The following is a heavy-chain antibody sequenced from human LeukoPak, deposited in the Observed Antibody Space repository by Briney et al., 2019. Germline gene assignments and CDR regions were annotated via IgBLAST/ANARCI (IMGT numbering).Heavy chain of an antibody. CDR2: INAGNGNT. CDR3: ARARGYGSGSYYYMDV. V-gene: IGHV1-3*03. Sequence: ASVKVSCKASGYTFTSYAMHWVRQAPGQRLEWMGRINAGNGNTKYSQEFQGRVTITRDTSASTAYMELSSLRSEDMAVYYCARARGYGSGSYYYMDVWGKGTTVTVSS. J-gene: IGHJ6*03. D-gene: IGHD3-10*01. CDR1: GYTFTSYA.